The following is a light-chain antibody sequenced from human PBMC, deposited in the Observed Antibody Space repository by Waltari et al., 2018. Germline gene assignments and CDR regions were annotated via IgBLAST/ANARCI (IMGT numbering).Light chain of an antibody. J-gene: IGKJ2*01. CDR1: QIISNNY. CDR2: GIS. Sequence: IVLTQSPGTLSMSTGERATLSCRASQIISNNYLAWYQAKPGQAPRLLIYGISHRATGIPDRFSGGGSGIDFTLTISRLEPEDFAVYYCQQFGGSPKYTFGQGTKLEIK. CDR3: QQFGGSPKYT. V-gene: IGKV3-20*01.